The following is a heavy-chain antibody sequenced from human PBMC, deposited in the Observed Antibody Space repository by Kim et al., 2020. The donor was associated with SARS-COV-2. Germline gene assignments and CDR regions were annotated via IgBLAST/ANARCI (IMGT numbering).Heavy chain of an antibody. CDR3: TRVKTLSDRWYDAFDI. Sequence: SVKNRFTISRDNAKNPPYLQMNRLKAEDTAVYYCTRVKTLSDRWYDAFDIWGQGTTVTVSS. D-gene: IGHD6-13*01. J-gene: IGHJ3*02. V-gene: IGHV3-73*01.